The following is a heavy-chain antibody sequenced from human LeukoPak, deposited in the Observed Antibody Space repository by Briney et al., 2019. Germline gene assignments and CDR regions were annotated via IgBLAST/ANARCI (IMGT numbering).Heavy chain of an antibody. CDR1: GYTVTGYY. CDR2: INPNSGGT. D-gene: IGHD2-15*01. V-gene: IGHV1-2*02. CDR3: ARAGFVVVADFDY. J-gene: IGHJ4*02. Sequence: ASVKVSCKASGYTVTGYYMHWVRPAPGQGLEWMGWINPNSGGTNFAQKFQGRVTMTRDTSISTAYMELSRLRSDDTAVYDGARAGFVVVADFDYWGQGTLVTVSS.